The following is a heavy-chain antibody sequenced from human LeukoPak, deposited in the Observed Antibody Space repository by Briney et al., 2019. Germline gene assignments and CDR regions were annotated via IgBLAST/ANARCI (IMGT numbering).Heavy chain of an antibody. CDR2: IYYSGST. J-gene: IGHJ4*02. D-gene: IGHD6-19*01. V-gene: IGHV4-59*12. CDR1: GGSISSYY. CDR3: ARDPTGAVAVNFDY. Sequence: SETLSLTCTVSGGSISSYYWSWIRQPPGKGLEWIGYIYYSGSTNYNPSLKSRVTISVDTSKNQFSLKVSSVTAADTAVYYCARDPTGAVAVNFDYWGQGTLVTVSS.